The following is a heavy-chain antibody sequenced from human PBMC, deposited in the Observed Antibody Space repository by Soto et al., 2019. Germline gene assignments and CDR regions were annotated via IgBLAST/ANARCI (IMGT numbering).Heavy chain of an antibody. CDR2: IDYTGTT. V-gene: IGHV4-39*02. CDR1: GGSISSSSYF. CDR3: CRRAPEGFDP. Sequence: SETLSLTCTVSGGSISSSSYFWAWIRQSPGKGLEWIGSIDYTGTTYNNPSLKSRVTMSVDTSKNHFSLKVDSVTAADTALYYCCRRAPEGFDPWGQGTLVTVSS. J-gene: IGHJ5*02.